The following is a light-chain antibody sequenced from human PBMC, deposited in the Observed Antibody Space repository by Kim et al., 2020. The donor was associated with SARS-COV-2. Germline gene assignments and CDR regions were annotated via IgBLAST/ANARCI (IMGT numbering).Light chain of an antibody. CDR2: KTS. Sequence: ASVGDRVTITCRDSQNINNWLAWYQQKSGKAPNLLISKTSTLDTGVPSRFSRSGSGTEFTLTISSLQPEDLATYFCQQYNAYPISFGQGTRLEIK. J-gene: IGKJ5*01. CDR3: QQYNAYPIS. V-gene: IGKV1-5*03. CDR1: QNINNW.